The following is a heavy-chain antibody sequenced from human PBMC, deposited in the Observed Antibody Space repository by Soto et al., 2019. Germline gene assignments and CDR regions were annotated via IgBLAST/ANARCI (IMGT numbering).Heavy chain of an antibody. CDR2: ICYGGST. Sequence: PSETLSLTCTVSGDSLSRADYCWSWIRQAPGKGLEWIGYICYGGSTYHNPSLKSRTSMSVDTSKKQFSLTLTSVTAADTAVYYCAREESGFFDYWGQSRLVT. J-gene: IGHJ4*02. V-gene: IGHV4-30-4*08. CDR3: AREESGFFDY. D-gene: IGHD1-26*01. CDR1: GDSLSRADYC.